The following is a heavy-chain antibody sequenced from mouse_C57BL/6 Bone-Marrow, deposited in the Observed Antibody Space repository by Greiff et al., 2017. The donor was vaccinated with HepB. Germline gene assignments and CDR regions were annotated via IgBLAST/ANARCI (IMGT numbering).Heavy chain of an antibody. Sequence: EVHLVESGGGLVQPGGSLSLSCAASGFTFTDYYMSWVRQPPGKALEWLGFIRNKANGYTTEYSASVKGRFTISRDNSQSILYLQMNALRAEDSATYYCATVNYGAMDYWGQGTSVTVSS. J-gene: IGHJ4*01. CDR3: ATVNYGAMDY. CDR1: GFTFTDYY. V-gene: IGHV7-3*01. CDR2: IRNKANGYTT. D-gene: IGHD1-1*01.